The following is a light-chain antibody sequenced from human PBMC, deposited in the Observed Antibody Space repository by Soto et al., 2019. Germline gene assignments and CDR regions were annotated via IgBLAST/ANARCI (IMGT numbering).Light chain of an antibody. V-gene: IGKV1-39*01. CDR1: QSISLF. Sequence: DIQMTQSPSSLSASVGDTVTITCRASQSISLFLNWYQQKPGKAPKLLIYAASSLQSGVPSRFSGNGSGTDFTLTISSLQPEDFAPSYCHQTDSIPETFGQGTKVEIK. CDR3: HQTDSIPET. J-gene: IGKJ1*01. CDR2: AAS.